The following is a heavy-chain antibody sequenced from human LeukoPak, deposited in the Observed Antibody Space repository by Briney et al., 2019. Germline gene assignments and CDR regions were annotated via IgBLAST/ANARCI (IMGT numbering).Heavy chain of an antibody. CDR2: FYSGGST. J-gene: IGHJ3*02. Sequence: PGGSLRLSCAASGFPFSSNYMRGVRQAPGKGLEWVSAFYSGGSTYYADSVKGRFTISRDNSKNTLYLQMNRLRAEDTAVYYCAREARYCSGGSCYGVYAFDIWGQGTMVTVSS. V-gene: IGHV3-53*01. D-gene: IGHD2-15*01. CDR1: GFPFSSNY. CDR3: AREARYCSGGSCYGVYAFDI.